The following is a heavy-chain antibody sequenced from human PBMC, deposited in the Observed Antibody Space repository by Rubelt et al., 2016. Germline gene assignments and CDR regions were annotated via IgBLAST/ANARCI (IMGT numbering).Heavy chain of an antibody. CDR3: VAEGFNYHGMDV. CDR2: IHQSGST. J-gene: IGHJ6*02. V-gene: IGHV4-4*02. Sequence: QVQLQESGPGLVKPSGTLSLTCGVSGGSISSNNWWGWVRQPPGKGLEWIGEIHQSGSTNYNPSLQSRVTISADKSKNQFSLDLTSVTAADMAVYYCVAEGFNYHGMDVWGQGTTVTVAS. CDR1: GGSISSNNW.